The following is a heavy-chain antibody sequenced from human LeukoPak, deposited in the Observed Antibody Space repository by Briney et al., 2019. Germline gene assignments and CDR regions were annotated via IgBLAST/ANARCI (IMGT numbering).Heavy chain of an antibody. V-gene: IGHV4-59*01. Sequence: SETLSLTCTVSGGSISSYYWSWIRQPPGKGLEWIGYIYYSGSTNYNPSLKSRVTISVDTPKNQFSLKLSSVTAADTAVYYCARGPHCTSTSCYYFDYWGQGTLVTVSS. CDR3: ARGPHCTSTSCYYFDY. CDR2: IYYSGST. CDR1: GGSISSYY. D-gene: IGHD2-2*01. J-gene: IGHJ4*02.